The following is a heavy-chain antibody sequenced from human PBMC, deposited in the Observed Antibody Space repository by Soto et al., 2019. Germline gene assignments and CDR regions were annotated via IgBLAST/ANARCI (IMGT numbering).Heavy chain of an antibody. J-gene: IGHJ6*02. D-gene: IGHD6-13*01. CDR1: GFTFSSYG. CDR3: ASEQQLVPSLSADSDYYYGMDV. CDR2: IWYDGSNK. V-gene: IGHV3-33*01. Sequence: GGSLRLSCAASGFTFSSYGMHWVRQAPGKGLEWVAVIWYDGSNKYYADSVKGRFTISRDNSKNTLYLQMNSLRAEDTAVYYCASEQQLVPSLSADSDYYYGMDVWGQGTTVTVSS.